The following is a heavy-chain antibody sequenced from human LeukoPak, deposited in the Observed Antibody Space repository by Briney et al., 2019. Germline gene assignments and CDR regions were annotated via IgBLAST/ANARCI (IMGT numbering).Heavy chain of an antibody. CDR2: IYSGGRT. CDR3: AGGGSTWDWYFDL. V-gene: IGHV3-53*01. J-gene: IGHJ2*01. CDR1: GFIVSTYY. Sequence: GGSLRLSCAASGFIVSTYYMTWVRQAPGKGLEWVSVIYSGGRTKYADYVKGRFTISRDNSKNTVSLQINNLRAEDTALYYCAGGGSTWDWYFDLWGRGTLVTVSS. D-gene: IGHD2-2*01.